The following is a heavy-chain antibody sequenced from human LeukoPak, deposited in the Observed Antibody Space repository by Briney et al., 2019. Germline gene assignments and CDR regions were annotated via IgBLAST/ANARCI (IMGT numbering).Heavy chain of an antibody. V-gene: IGHV3-7*01. J-gene: IGHJ4*02. Sequence: GGSLRLSCAASGFTFSSYWMNWVRQAPGKGLEWVANIKQDGSEKYYVDSVKGRFPIPRDNAKNTLDLQMNSLTAEATAVYYCAVAAAHDSWGQGTLVTVSS. CDR1: GFTFSSYW. CDR3: AVAAAHDS. D-gene: IGHD6-13*01. CDR2: IKQDGSEK.